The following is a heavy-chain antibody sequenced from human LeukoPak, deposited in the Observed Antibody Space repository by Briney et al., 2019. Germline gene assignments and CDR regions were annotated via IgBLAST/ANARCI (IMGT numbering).Heavy chain of an antibody. Sequence: GASVKVSCKASGYTFTSYYMHWVRQAPGQGLEWMGIINPSGGSTSCAQKFQGRVTMTRDTSTSTVYMELSSLRSEDTAVYYCARGPPFIVVVPAAIGGIDYWGQGTLVTVSS. CDR1: GYTFTSYY. CDR2: INPSGGST. V-gene: IGHV1-46*01. D-gene: IGHD2-2*01. CDR3: ARGPPFIVVVPAAIGGIDY. J-gene: IGHJ4*02.